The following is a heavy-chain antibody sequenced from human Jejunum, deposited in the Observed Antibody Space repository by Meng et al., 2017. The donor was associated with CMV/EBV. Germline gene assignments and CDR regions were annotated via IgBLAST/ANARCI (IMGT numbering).Heavy chain of an antibody. V-gene: IGHV5-51*01. Sequence: KGSGYSLTTYWIGWGRQMPGKGLEWMGIIYPGDSDTRYSPSFQGQVTISADKSISTAYLQWSSLKASDTAMYYCARGGSPWSFDYWGQGTLVTVSS. CDR2: IYPGDSDT. D-gene: IGHD1-26*01. CDR3: ARGGSPWSFDY. CDR1: GYSLTTYW. J-gene: IGHJ4*02.